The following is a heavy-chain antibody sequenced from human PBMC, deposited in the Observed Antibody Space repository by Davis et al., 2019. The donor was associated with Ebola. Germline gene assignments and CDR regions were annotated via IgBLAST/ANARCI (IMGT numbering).Heavy chain of an antibody. CDR1: GYTFTSYA. Sequence: ASVKVSCKASGYTFTSYAMHWVRQAPGQRLEWMGWINAGNGNTKYSQKFQGRVTITRDTSASTAYMELSSLRSEDTAVYYCARDRGRYCTNGVCSRADNKFDYWGQGTLVTVSS. CDR3: ARDRGRYCTNGVCSRADNKFDY. D-gene: IGHD2-8*01. V-gene: IGHV1-3*01. CDR2: INAGNGNT. J-gene: IGHJ4*02.